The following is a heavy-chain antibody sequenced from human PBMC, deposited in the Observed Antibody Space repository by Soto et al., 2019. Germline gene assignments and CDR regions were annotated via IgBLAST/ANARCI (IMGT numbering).Heavy chain of an antibody. D-gene: IGHD6-25*01. V-gene: IGHV4-59*01. CDR3: GSVRPSGYVLS. Sequence: QVQLQESGPGLVKPSETLSLTCTVSGGSLSSYYWTWIRQSPGKGLEWIGYVYFSGNTNYNPTLKSRVTISIDTSKNQFALRLSSVTAADTAFYYCGSVRPSGYVLSWGQGPLVTVSS. CDR2: VYFSGNT. J-gene: IGHJ5*02. CDR1: GGSLSSYY.